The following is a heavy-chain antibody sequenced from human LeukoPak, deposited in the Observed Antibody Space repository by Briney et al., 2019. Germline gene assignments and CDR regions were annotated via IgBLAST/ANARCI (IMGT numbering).Heavy chain of an antibody. J-gene: IGHJ4*02. V-gene: IGHV4-4*02. CDR2: IYHSGST. CDR1: GGSISSSNW. Sequence: SETLSLTCAVSGGSISSSNWWSWVRQPPGKGLEWIGEIYHSGSTNYNPSLKSRVTISVDKSKNQFSLKLSSVTAADTAVYFCARVGALSSSWLLYWGQGTLVTVSS. D-gene: IGHD6-13*01. CDR3: ARVGALSSSWLLY.